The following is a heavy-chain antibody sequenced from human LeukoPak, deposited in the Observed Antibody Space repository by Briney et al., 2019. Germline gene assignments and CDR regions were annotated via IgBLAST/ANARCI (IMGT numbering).Heavy chain of an antibody. Sequence: ASVKVSCKAYGYTFTSYGISWVREAPGQGLEWMGWISAYNGDTRYAQKFQGRVTMTTDTSTSTAYMELRSLRSDDTAVYYCVRVGPGIAAAGTPRYFDYWGQGTLVTVSS. CDR2: ISAYNGDT. D-gene: IGHD6-13*01. V-gene: IGHV1-18*01. J-gene: IGHJ4*02. CDR1: GYTFTSYG. CDR3: VRVGPGIAAAGTPRYFDY.